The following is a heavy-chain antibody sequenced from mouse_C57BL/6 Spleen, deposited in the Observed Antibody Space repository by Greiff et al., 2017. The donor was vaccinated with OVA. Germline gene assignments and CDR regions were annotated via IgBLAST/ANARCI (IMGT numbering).Heavy chain of an antibody. Sequence: EVMLVESGGGLVKPGGSLKLSCAASGFTFSDYGMHWVRQAPEKGLKWVAYISSGSSTIYYADTVKGRFTISRDNAKNTLFLQMTSLRSEDTAMYYCARNVLGRGGPDYWGQGTTLTVSS. CDR1: GFTFSDYG. CDR3: ARNVLGRGGPDY. J-gene: IGHJ2*01. CDR2: ISSGSSTI. V-gene: IGHV5-17*01. D-gene: IGHD4-1*01.